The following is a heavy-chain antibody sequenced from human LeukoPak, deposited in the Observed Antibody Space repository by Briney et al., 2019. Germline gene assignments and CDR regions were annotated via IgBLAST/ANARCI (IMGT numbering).Heavy chain of an antibody. D-gene: IGHD2-2*01. V-gene: IGHV3-9*01. CDR2: ISWNSGSI. Sequence: PGRSLRLSCAASGFTFDDYAMHWVRQAPGKGLEWVSGISWNSGSIGYADSVKGRFTISRDNAKNSLYLQMNSLRAEDTAVYYCARTDEGVPAATLDVWGKGTTVTVSS. CDR1: GFTFDDYA. CDR3: ARTDEGVPAATLDV. J-gene: IGHJ6*04.